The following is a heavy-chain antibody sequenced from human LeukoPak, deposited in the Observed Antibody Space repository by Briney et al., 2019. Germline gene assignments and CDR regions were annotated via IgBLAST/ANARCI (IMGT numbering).Heavy chain of an antibody. CDR3: VKETGYSYGNGVDY. CDR2: IWYDGSNK. Sequence: GGSLRLSCAASGFTFSSYGMHWVRQAPGKGLEWVAVIWYDGSNKYYADSVKGRFTISRDNSKNTLYLQMSSLRAEDTAVYYCVKETGYSYGNGVDYWGQGTLVTVSS. J-gene: IGHJ4*02. CDR1: GFTFSSYG. V-gene: IGHV3-30*02. D-gene: IGHD5-18*01.